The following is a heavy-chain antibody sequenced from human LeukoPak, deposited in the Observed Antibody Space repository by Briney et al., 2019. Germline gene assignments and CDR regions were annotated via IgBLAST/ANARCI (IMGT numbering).Heavy chain of an antibody. CDR3: ARDLGYCSTASCYAWFDP. J-gene: IGHJ5*02. V-gene: IGHV4-59*01. D-gene: IGHD2-2*01. CDR2: IYYSGNS. Sequence: PSETLSLTCTVSGGSISSYYWSWIRQPPGKGLEWIGYIYYSGNSNYNPSLNSRVTISVDTSKSQFSLRLSSVTAADTAIYYCARDLGYCSTASCYAWFDPWGQGTLVTVSS. CDR1: GGSISSYY.